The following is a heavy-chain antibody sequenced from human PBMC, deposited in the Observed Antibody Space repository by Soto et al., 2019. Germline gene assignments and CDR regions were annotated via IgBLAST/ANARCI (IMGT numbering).Heavy chain of an antibody. V-gene: IGHV3-74*01. CDR3: VRTSLVVAAATREDY. CDR1: GFTFSSYW. J-gene: IGHJ4*02. D-gene: IGHD2-15*01. CDR2: INSDGSST. Sequence: EVQLLESGGGLVQPGGSLRLSCAASGFTFSSYWMHWVRQAPGKGLVWVSRINSDGSSTSYADSVKGRFTISRDNAKKTLYLQMNSLRAEDTAVYYCVRTSLVVAAATREDYWGQGTLVTVSS.